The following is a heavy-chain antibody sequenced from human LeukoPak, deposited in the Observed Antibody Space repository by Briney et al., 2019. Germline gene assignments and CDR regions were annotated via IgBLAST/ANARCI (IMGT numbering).Heavy chain of an antibody. Sequence: SETLPLTCTVSGGSISSYYWSWIRQPPGKGLEWIGYIYTSGSTNYNPSLKSRVTMSVDTSKNQFSLKLSSVTAADTAVYYCARNSVTIFGVVMIDYWGQGTLVTVSS. J-gene: IGHJ4*02. D-gene: IGHD3-3*01. V-gene: IGHV4-4*09. CDR3: ARNSVTIFGVVMIDY. CDR2: IYTSGST. CDR1: GGSISSYY.